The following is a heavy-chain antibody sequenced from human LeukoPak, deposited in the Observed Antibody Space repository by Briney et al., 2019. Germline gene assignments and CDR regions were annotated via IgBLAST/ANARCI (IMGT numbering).Heavy chain of an antibody. CDR1: GGSISSSSYY. Sequence: SETLSLTCTVSGGSISSSSYYWGWIRQPPGKGLEWLGSINYSGSTYYNPSLKSRVTISVDTSKNQFSLKLSSVTAADTAVYYCARVMEIFGVVIAYYFDYWGQGTLVTVSS. D-gene: IGHD3-3*01. CDR3: ARVMEIFGVVIAYYFDY. V-gene: IGHV4-39*07. J-gene: IGHJ4*02. CDR2: INYSGST.